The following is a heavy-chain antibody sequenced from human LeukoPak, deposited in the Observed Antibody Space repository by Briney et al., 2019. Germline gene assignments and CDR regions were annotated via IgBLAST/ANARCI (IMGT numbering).Heavy chain of an antibody. D-gene: IGHD2-2*02. CDR2: ISAYNGNT. J-gene: IGHJ5*02. CDR3: ARDSSGYCSSTSCYNDGWFDP. Sequence: ASVKVSCKASGYTFTSYGISWVRQAPGQGLEWMGWISAYNGNTNYAQELQGRVTMTTDTSTSTAYMELRSLRSDDTAVYYCARDSSGYCSSTSCYNDGWFDPWGQGTLVTVSS. V-gene: IGHV1-18*01. CDR1: GYTFTSYG.